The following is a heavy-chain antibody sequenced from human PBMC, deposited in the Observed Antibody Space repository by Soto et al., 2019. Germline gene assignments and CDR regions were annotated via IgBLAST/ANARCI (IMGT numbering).Heavy chain of an antibody. CDR3: ARDPVYDILTGNTKPLYYYYGMDV. CDR1: GGSISSYY. V-gene: IGHV4-4*07. Sequence: SETLSLTCTVSGGSISSYYWSWIRQPAGKGLEWIGRVYTSGSTNYNPSLKSRVTMSVDTSKNQFSLKLSSVTAADTAVYYCARDPVYDILTGNTKPLYYYYGMDVWGQGTTVTVSS. D-gene: IGHD3-9*01. J-gene: IGHJ6*02. CDR2: VYTSGST.